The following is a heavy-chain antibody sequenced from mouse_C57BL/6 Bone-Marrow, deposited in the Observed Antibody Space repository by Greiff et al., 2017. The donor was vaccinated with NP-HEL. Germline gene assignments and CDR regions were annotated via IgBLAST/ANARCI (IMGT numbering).Heavy chain of an antibody. D-gene: IGHD4-1*01. CDR1: GYAFSSYW. Sequence: VQLVESGAELVKPGASVKISCKASGYAFSSYWMNWVKQRPGKGLEWIGQIYPGDGDTNYNGKFKGKATLTADKSSSTAYMQLSSLTSEDSAVYFCARYGLNWALYYYAMDYWGQGTSVTVSS. CDR2: IYPGDGDT. J-gene: IGHJ4*01. V-gene: IGHV1-80*01. CDR3: ARYGLNWALYYYAMDY.